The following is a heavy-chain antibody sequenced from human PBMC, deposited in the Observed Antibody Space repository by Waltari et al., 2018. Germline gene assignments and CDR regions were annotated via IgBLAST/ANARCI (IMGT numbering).Heavy chain of an antibody. V-gene: IGHV3-30*04. CDR1: EFTFRPYA. D-gene: IGHD3-22*01. CDR2: ISYNARNI. J-gene: IGHJ6*02. CDR3: ARDYCDRTNCHGMDV. Sequence: QVQLVESGGGWVRPGRSLRLSGEAPEFTFRPYAMHWVRQAPVKGPEWVAVISYNARNIYYVDSVKGRFTISRDNSKKTLYLQMNSLRADDTAVYYCARDYCDRTNCHGMDVWGQGTTVTVSS.